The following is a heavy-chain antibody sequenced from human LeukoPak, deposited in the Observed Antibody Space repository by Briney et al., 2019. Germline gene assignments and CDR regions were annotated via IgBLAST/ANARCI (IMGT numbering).Heavy chain of an antibody. D-gene: IGHD6-19*01. V-gene: IGHV3-23*01. CDR1: GFTFSSYA. CDR2: ISGSGGST. J-gene: IGHJ4*02. CDR3: AKVAWRRGWPQYYFDY. Sequence: GGSLRLSCAASGFTFSSYAMSWVRQAPGKGLEWVSAISGSGGSTYYADSVKGRFTISRDNSKNTLYLQMNSLRAEDTAVYYCAKVAWRRGWPQYYFDYWGQGTLVTVSS.